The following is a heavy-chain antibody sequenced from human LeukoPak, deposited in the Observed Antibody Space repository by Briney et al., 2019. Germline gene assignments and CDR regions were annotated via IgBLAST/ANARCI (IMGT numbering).Heavy chain of an antibody. J-gene: IGHJ4*02. Sequence: SETLSLTCAVSGVSISNNGYSWNWIRQPPGKGLEWIGYIHHSGSTYYNPSLKSRVTISVDRSKNQFSLELNSVTAADTAVYYCAIAVVVPAAIGYWGQGTLVTVSS. CDR1: GVSISNNGYS. V-gene: IGHV4-30-2*01. CDR3: AIAVVVPAAIGY. CDR2: IHHSGST. D-gene: IGHD2-2*02.